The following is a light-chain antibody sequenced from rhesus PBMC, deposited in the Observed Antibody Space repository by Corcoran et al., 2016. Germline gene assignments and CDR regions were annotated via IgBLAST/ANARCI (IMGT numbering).Light chain of an antibody. V-gene: IGKV1-22*01. J-gene: IGKJ2*01. CDR3: LQYDSSPYT. CDR2: EAS. Sequence: DIQMTQSPSSLSASVGDKVTISCRASQGFTNWLAWYQQKPGKALKLLIYEASTLQSGVPSRFSGGGSGTDFTLTISSLQPEDFATYYCLQYDSSPYTFGQGTKVEIK. CDR1: QGFTNW.